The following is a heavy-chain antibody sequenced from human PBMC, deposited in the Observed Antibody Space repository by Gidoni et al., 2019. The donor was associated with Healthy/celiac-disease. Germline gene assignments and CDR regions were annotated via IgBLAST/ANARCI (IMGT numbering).Heavy chain of an antibody. D-gene: IGHD3-22*01. CDR1: GYTFTGYE. CDR2: INPNSGGT. Sequence: QVQLVQSGAEVKKPGASVQVSCKASGYTFTGYEMHWVRQAPGQGLEWMGWINPNSGGTNYAQKFQGRVTMTRDTSISTAYMELSRLRSDDTAVYYCARAGLTYYYDSSGYSGLFDYWGQGTLVTVSS. V-gene: IGHV1-2*02. J-gene: IGHJ4*02. CDR3: ARAGLTYYYDSSGYSGLFDY.